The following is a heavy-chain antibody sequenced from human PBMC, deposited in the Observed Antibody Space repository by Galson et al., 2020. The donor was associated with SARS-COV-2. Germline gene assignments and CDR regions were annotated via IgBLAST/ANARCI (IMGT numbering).Heavy chain of an antibody. CDR2: INYNGRNT. Sequence: GGSLRLSCEASGFTFEHYAMSWVRQRPGKGLEWVSGINYNGRNTGYTDSLKGRFTISRDNAQNSLYLQMNRLTVEDTAFYFCARVGPDTSRYFDWILSAYDNWGQGILVTVSS. CDR1: GFTFEHYA. V-gene: IGHV3-20*04. J-gene: IGHJ4*02. D-gene: IGHD3-9*01. CDR3: ARVGPDTSRYFDWILSAYDN.